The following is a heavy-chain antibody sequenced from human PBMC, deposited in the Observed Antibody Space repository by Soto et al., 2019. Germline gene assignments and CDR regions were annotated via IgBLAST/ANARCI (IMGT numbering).Heavy chain of an antibody. Sequence: QVQLQESGPGLVKPSQTLSLTCTVSGGSISSGGYYWSWIRQHPRKGLEWIGYIYYSGSTYYNPSLKSRVTISVDTSKNQFSLKLSSVTAADTAVYYCASFPGITMVRGVIRSYYFDYWGQGTLVTVSS. CDR2: IYYSGST. V-gene: IGHV4-31*03. CDR3: ASFPGITMVRGVIRSYYFDY. J-gene: IGHJ4*02. D-gene: IGHD3-10*01. CDR1: GGSISSGGYY.